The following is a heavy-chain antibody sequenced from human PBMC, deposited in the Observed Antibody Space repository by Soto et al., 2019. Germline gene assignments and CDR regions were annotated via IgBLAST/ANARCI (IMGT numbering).Heavy chain of an antibody. Sequence: PSETLSLTCTVSGGSVSSGSYYWSWIRQPPGKGLEWIGYIYCSGSTNYNPSLKSRVTISVDTSKNQFSLKLSSVTAADTAVYYCARAGIHCSSTSCYFLASVLVTWFVHWGQGTLVTVSS. J-gene: IGHJ5*02. V-gene: IGHV4-61*01. D-gene: IGHD2-2*01. CDR2: IYCSGST. CDR3: ARAGIHCSSTSCYFLASVLVTWFVH. CDR1: GGSVSSGSYY.